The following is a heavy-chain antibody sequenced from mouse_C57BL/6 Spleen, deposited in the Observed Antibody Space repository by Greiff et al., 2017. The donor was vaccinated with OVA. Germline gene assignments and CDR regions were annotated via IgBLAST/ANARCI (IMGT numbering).Heavy chain of an antibody. D-gene: IGHD1-1*01. CDR2: IYPGDGDT. CDR3: AKDYYYGSPYFDV. CDR1: GYAFSSSW. J-gene: IGHJ1*03. Sequence: QVQLQQSGPELVKPGASVKISCKASGYAFSSSWMNWVKQRPGKGLEWIGRIYPGDGDTNYNGKFKGKATLTADKSSSTAYMQLSSLTSEDSAVYFCAKDYYYGSPYFDVWGTGTTVTVSS. V-gene: IGHV1-82*01.